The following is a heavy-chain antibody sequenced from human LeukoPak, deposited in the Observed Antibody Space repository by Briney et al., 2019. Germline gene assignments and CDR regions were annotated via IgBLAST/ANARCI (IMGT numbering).Heavy chain of an antibody. CDR2: ISGSGGST. Sequence: GGSLRLSCAASGFTFINYAMTWVRQAPGKGLEWVSSISGSGGSTYYADFVKGRFTISRDNSRNTLYLQMNSLRAEDTALYYCAKDLIPGRPYPLHFDSWGLGTPVTVSS. J-gene: IGHJ4*02. V-gene: IGHV3-23*01. CDR1: GFTFINYA. D-gene: IGHD6-6*01. CDR3: AKDLIPGRPYPLHFDS.